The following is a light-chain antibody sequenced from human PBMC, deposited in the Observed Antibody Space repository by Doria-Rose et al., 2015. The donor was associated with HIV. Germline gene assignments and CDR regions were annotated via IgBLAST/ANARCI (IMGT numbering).Light chain of an antibody. CDR2: DAS. CDR1: QRVKSSY. CDR3: QQYGASRGT. Sequence: TQSPGTLSLSPGERATLSCRASQRVKSSYLAWYQQMPGQSPMLLIYDASTRATGIPDRFSGSGSGTDFTLTISRLESEDVAVYYCQQYGASRGTFGQGTRLETK. V-gene: IGKV3-20*01. J-gene: IGKJ5*01.